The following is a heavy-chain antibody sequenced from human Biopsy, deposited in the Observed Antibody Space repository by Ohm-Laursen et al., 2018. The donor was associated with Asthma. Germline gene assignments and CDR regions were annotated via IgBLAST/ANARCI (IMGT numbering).Heavy chain of an antibody. CDR2: IHNSGNT. D-gene: IGHD5-18*01. J-gene: IGHJ5*02. Sequence: SETLSLTCTVSGGSISSDYWSWLRQSPGKGLEWIGYIHNSGNTNYNPSLKSRVTISPDTSKNHFSPRLSFVTAADTAVYFCARGQGRGIQLWSLDPWGQGILVTVSS. V-gene: IGHV4-59*01. CDR3: ARGQGRGIQLWSLDP. CDR1: GGSISSDY.